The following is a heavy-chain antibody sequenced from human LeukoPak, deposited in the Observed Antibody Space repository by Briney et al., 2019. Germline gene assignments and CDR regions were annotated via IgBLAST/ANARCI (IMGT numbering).Heavy chain of an antibody. CDR2: ISSSSNTI. CDR1: GFTFSDYH. CDR3: ARDQNRITETYFDY. V-gene: IGHV3-48*01. D-gene: IGHD3-10*01. Sequence: PGGSLRLSCAASGFTFSDYHMNWVRQAPGKGLEWVSYISSSSNTIYYADSVKGRFTISRDNAKNSLYLQMNSLRAEDTAVYYCARDQNRITETYFDYWGQGTLVIVSS. J-gene: IGHJ4*02.